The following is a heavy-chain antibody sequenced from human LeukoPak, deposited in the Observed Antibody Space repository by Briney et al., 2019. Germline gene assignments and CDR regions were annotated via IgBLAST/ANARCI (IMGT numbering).Heavy chain of an antibody. CDR1: GYTFTANY. Sequence: ASVKVSCKTSGYTFTANYMQWVRQAPGQGLEWMGWLNPNSGATKYAQKFQGRVTMTRDTSINTAYMELSRLRSDDTAVYYCAREVDSSGWDEIDYWGQGTLVTVSS. CDR3: AREVDSSGWDEIDY. V-gene: IGHV1-2*02. J-gene: IGHJ4*02. D-gene: IGHD6-19*01. CDR2: LNPNSGAT.